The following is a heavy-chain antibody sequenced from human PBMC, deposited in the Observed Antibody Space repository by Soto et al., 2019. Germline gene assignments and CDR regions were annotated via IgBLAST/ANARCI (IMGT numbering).Heavy chain of an antibody. Sequence: QITLNESGPTVVRPTETLTLTCRFSGFSLTTSGVGVGWIRQSPGKAPEWLALIYWDDDKRYSASLKSRLTITKDTSKNQVVLRVSDLDPTDTATYYCAHRVLRTVFGLVTTTAIYFDLWGQGTPVAVSS. J-gene: IGHJ4*02. D-gene: IGHD3-3*01. CDR3: AHRVLRTVFGLVTTTAIYFDL. CDR1: GFSLTTSGVG. CDR2: IYWDDDK. V-gene: IGHV2-5*02.